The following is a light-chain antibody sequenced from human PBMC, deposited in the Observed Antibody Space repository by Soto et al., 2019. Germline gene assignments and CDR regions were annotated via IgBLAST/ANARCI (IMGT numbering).Light chain of an antibody. CDR1: QSVSSY. CDR3: QPYASSAPIT. V-gene: IGKV3-20*01. J-gene: IGKJ5*01. CDR2: GAS. Sequence: GLKQSAAAVSLKTEERATLSCRASQSVSSYLAWYQQKPGQAPRLLIYGASTRATGIPDRFSGSGSGTDFTLTISRLEPEDVALYYCQPYASSAPITFGQGTRLEIK.